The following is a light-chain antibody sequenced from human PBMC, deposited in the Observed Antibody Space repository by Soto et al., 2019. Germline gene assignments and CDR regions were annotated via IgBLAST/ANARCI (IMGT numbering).Light chain of an antibody. CDR2: DVS. Sequence: QSALTQPASVSGSPGQSITISCTGTSGDIGGYNYDSWYQQHPGKAPKLMIYDVSDRPSGVSNRFSGSKSGNTASLTISGLRAEDEADYYCSSYTTSNTLLFGGGTKLTVL. V-gene: IGLV2-14*01. J-gene: IGLJ2*01. CDR1: SGDIGGYNY. CDR3: SSYTTSNTLL.